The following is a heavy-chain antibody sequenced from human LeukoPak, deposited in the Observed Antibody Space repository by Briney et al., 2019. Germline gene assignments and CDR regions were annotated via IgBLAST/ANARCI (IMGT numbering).Heavy chain of an antibody. D-gene: IGHD3-22*01. CDR2: ISSSGST. J-gene: IGHJ3*02. CDR3: ARGPYSYDSSGAFDI. V-gene: IGHV4-61*02. CDR1: GDSTSSGDYY. Sequence: SQTLSLTCTVSGDSTSSGDYYWSWIRQPAGKGLEWIGRISSSGSTNYNPSLKSRVTISVDTSKNQFFLKLSSVTAADTAVYFCARGPYSYDSSGAFDIWGQGTMVTVSS.